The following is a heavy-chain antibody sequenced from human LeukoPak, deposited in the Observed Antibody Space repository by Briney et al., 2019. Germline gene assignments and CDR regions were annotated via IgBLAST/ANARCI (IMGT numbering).Heavy chain of an antibody. CDR3: AAGWLSKNFFDY. J-gene: IGHJ4*02. CDR2: IYYSGST. CDR1: GGSISSYY. D-gene: IGHD5-12*01. V-gene: IGHV4-59*01. Sequence: PSETLSLTCTVSGGSISSYYWSWIRQPPGKGLEWIGYIYYSGSTNYNPSLKSRVTISVDTSKNQFSLKLSSVTAADTAVYYCAAGWLSKNFFDYWGQGTLVTVSS.